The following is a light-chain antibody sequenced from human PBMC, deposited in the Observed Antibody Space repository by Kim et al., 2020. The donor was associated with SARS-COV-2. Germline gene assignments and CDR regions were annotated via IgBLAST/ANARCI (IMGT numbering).Light chain of an antibody. J-gene: IGLJ1*01. CDR2: RDD. V-gene: IGLV3-9*01. CDR1: NFGTAT. CDR3: QVWTSTTAV. Sequence: SVGLGETASSTCGGNNFGTATVHWYQLEPGQAPVMVIYRDDNRPSGIPERFSGSNSGHSATLTIRRAQSGDEADYDCQVWTSTTAVFGTGTKVTVL.